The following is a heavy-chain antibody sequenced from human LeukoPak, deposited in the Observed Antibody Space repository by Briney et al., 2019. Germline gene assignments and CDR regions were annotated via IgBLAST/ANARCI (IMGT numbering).Heavy chain of an antibody. J-gene: IGHJ4*02. CDR2: ISSSGSGT. CDR3: AKDRPTYSSSWYWDY. CDR1: GFTFINYA. Sequence: GGSLRLSCAASGFTFINYAMTWVRQAPGKGLEWVSSISSSGSGTYYADSVKGRFTISRDNSKNTLYLQMNSLRAEDTAVYYCAKDRPTYSSSWYWDYWGQGTLVTVSS. V-gene: IGHV3-23*01. D-gene: IGHD6-13*01.